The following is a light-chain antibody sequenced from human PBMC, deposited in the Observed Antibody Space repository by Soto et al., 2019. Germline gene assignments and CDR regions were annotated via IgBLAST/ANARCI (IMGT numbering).Light chain of an antibody. J-gene: IGLJ2*01. CDR1: SSNIGSNA. CDR3: AAWDDSLNAVV. CDR2: SYS. Sequence: QSVLTQPPSASGTPGQRVTISCSGSSSNIGSNAVNWYQQLPGTAPKLLIYSYSHRPSGVPDRFSGSKSGTSASLAISGLQSEDEADYYCAAWDDSLNAVVFGGGTQLTVL. V-gene: IGLV1-44*01.